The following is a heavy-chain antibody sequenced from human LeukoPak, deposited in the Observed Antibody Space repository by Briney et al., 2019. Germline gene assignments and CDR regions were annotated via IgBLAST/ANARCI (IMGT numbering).Heavy chain of an antibody. CDR2: INHSGST. J-gene: IGHJ5*02. D-gene: IGHD4-11*01. CDR1: GGSFSGYY. V-gene: IGHV4-34*01. Sequence: SETLSLTCAVYGGSFSGYYWSWIRQPPGKGLEWIGEINHSGSTNYNPSLKCRVTISVDTSKNQFSLKLSSVTAADTAVYYCASPTVIPSAWGQGTLVTVSS. CDR3: ASPTVIPSA.